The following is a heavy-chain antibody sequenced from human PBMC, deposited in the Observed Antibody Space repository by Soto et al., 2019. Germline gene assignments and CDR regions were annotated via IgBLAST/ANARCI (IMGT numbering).Heavy chain of an antibody. J-gene: IGHJ5*02. V-gene: IGHV4-34*01. CDR3: ARKLEASIRHVEWFSYKWFDP. D-gene: IGHD3-9*01. Sequence: SETLSLTCDVHGDSLSGYAWSWIRQPPGKGLEWIGEITFRGVTNYHPSLKRRLSMSVDTSKNRISLNVSSVTAADTALYFCARKLEASIRHVEWFSYKWFDPWGPGTLVTVSS. CDR2: ITFRGVT. CDR1: GDSLSGYA.